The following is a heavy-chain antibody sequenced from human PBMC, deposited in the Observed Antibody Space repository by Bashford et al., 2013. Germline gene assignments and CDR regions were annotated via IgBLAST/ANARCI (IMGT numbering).Heavy chain of an antibody. Sequence: VRQAPGKRLEWVSAITGGGGSTYSADSVKGRFTISRDNSKNTLYLQMNSLRAEDTAVYYCAKPRGDGFNLPFDSWGQGTPVTVSS. V-gene: IGHV3-23*01. D-gene: IGHD5-24*01. CDR3: AKPRGDGFNLPFDS. J-gene: IGHJ4*02. CDR2: ITGGGGST.